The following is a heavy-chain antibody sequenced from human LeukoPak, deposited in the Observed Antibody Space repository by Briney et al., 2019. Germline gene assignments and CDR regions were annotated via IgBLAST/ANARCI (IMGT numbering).Heavy chain of an antibody. Sequence: GGSLGLSCAASGFTLSRYAMHWVRQAAAKGREWVAFISYDGSNKYYADSVKGRFTISRDNAKNTLYLQMNRLRAEQTAVYYCARDRSFSYCGQGTLATVSS. D-gene: IGHD1-26*01. V-gene: IGHV3-30-3*01. CDR3: ARDRSFSY. J-gene: IGHJ4*02. CDR1: GFTLSRYA. CDR2: ISYDGSNK.